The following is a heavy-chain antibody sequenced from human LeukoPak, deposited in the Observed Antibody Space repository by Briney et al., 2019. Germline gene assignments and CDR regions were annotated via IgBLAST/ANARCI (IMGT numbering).Heavy chain of an antibody. CDR3: AREGKDGYNWSYYYYYMDV. Sequence: PGGSLRLSCAASGFTFSDYYMSWIRQAPGKGLEWVSYISSSGSTIYYADSVKGRFTISRGNAKNSLYLQMNSLRAEDTAVYYCAREGKDGYNWSYYYYYMDVWGKGTTVTVSS. CDR1: GFTFSDYY. J-gene: IGHJ6*03. V-gene: IGHV3-11*04. CDR2: ISSSGSTI. D-gene: IGHD5-24*01.